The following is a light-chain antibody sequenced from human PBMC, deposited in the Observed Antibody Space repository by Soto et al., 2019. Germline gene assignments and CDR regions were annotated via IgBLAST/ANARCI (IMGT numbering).Light chain of an antibody. J-gene: IGKJ4*01. CDR1: QSISSW. V-gene: IGKV1-5*03. CDR2: KAS. Sequence: DIQMTQSPSTLSASVGDRVTITCRASQSISSWLAWYQQKPGKAPKLLIYKASGLESGVPSRFSGSGSGTEFTLTISSLQPDDFATYYCQQYNSFALTFGGGTKVDIK. CDR3: QQYNSFALT.